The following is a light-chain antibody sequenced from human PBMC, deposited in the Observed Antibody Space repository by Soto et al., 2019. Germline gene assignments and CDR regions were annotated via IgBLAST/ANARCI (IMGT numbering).Light chain of an antibody. Sequence: EIVLTQSPGTLSLSPGERAALSCRASQSLSSNYLAWYQQKPGQAPRLLIYGASNMAPGIPDRFSGRGSGTDFILTISRLEPEDFAVYYCQHYGSSLWTFGQGTKVEIK. CDR2: GAS. J-gene: IGKJ1*01. V-gene: IGKV3-20*01. CDR1: QSLSSNY. CDR3: QHYGSSLWT.